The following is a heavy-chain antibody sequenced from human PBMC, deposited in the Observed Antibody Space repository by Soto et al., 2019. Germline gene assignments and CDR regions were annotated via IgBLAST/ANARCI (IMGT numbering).Heavy chain of an antibody. CDR1: GFTFTKYG. J-gene: IGHJ6*03. CDR2: ISGSGDDT. D-gene: IGHD3-3*01. V-gene: IGHV3-23*01. Sequence: GGSLRLSCAASGFTFTKYGMSWVRQAPGKGLEWVSVISGSGDDTYYADSVKGRFTISRDNSKNTLYLQMNSLRAEDTAVYYCARVRENYDFWSGPTPHYYMDVWGKGTTVTVSS. CDR3: ARVRENYDFWSGPTPHYYMDV.